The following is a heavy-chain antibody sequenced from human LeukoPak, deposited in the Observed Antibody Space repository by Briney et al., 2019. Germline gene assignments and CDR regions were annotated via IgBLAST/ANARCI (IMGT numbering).Heavy chain of an antibody. CDR1: GFTFSRYT. J-gene: IGHJ6*02. CDR3: ARGSPLRGYSYNDGMDV. Sequence: PGGSLRLSCAASGFTFSRYTMNWVRQAPGKGLEWVSSISSSTSYIYYADSLKGRFTISRDNAKNSLYLQMNSLRAEDTAVYYCARGSPLRGYSYNDGMDVWGQGTTVTVSS. V-gene: IGHV3-21*01. CDR2: ISSSTSYI. D-gene: IGHD5-18*01.